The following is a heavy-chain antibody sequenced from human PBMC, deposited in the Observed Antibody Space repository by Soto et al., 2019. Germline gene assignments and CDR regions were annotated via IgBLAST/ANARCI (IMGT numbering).Heavy chain of an antibody. J-gene: IGHJ6*01. D-gene: IGHD6-13*01. Sequence: QVQLQQWGAGLLKPSETLSLTCAVYGGSFSGYYWSWIRQPPGKGLEWIGEINHSGSTNYNPALNSRFTISVDTSKNQFSLNLSSVTAADTAVYYWAGGRGRQQLIMSYYYGMAVWGQGTTVTVSA. V-gene: IGHV4-34*01. CDR3: AGGRGRQQLIMSYYYGMAV. CDR1: GGSFSGYY. CDR2: INHSGST.